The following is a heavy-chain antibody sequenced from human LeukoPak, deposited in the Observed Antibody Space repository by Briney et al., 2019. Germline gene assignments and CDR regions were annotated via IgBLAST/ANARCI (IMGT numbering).Heavy chain of an antibody. D-gene: IGHD2-2*01. Sequence: ASVKVSCKASGYTFTSYDISWVRQATGQGLEWMGWMNPNSGNTGYAQKFQGRVTMTRNASISTAYMELSSLRSEDTAVYYCARGPPYCSSTSCSRGGNYYYGMDVWGQGTTVTVSS. J-gene: IGHJ6*02. CDR3: ARGPPYCSSTSCSRGGNYYYGMDV. CDR2: MNPNSGNT. V-gene: IGHV1-8*01. CDR1: GYTFTSYD.